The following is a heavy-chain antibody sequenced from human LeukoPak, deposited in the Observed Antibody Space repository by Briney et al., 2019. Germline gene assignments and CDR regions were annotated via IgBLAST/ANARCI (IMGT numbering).Heavy chain of an antibody. J-gene: IGHJ6*02. CDR3: ARLGMVRGVNYCYGMDV. D-gene: IGHD3-10*01. Sequence: GESLKISCKCSGYSFTSYWIGWLRQMPGKGLEWRGIIYSGDSDTRYSPSFQGQVTISADKSISTAYLQWSSLKASDTAMYYCARLGMVRGVNYCYGMDVWGQGTTVTVSS. CDR1: GYSFTSYW. CDR2: IYSGDSDT. V-gene: IGHV5-51*01.